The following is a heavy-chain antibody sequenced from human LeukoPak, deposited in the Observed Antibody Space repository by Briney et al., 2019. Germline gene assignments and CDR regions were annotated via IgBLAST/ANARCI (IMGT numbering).Heavy chain of an antibody. D-gene: IGHD3-22*01. CDR3: ARSSVPYYYYSYYMDV. CDR2: IYYSGTT. J-gene: IGHJ6*03. Sequence: PSETLSLTCTVSGGSISSYYWSWIRQPPGKGLEWIGFIYYSGTTNYNPSLKSRVTISVDTSKSHFSLKLSSVTAADTAVYYRARSSVPYYYYSYYMDVWGNGTTVTVSS. V-gene: IGHV4-59*01. CDR1: GGSISSYY.